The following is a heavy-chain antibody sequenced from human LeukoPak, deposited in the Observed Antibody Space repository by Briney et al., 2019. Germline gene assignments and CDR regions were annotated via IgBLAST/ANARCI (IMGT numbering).Heavy chain of an antibody. CDR2: IIPIFGTA. D-gene: IGHD3-22*01. CDR3: ASVTYYYDSSGYPLKY. CDR1: GGTFSSYA. Sequence: SVKVSCKASGGTFSSYAISWVRQAPGQGLEWMGGIIPIFGTANYAQKFQGRVTITADESTSTAYMELSSLRSEDTAVYYCASVTYYYDSSGYPLKYWGQGTLVTVSS. V-gene: IGHV1-69*13. J-gene: IGHJ4*02.